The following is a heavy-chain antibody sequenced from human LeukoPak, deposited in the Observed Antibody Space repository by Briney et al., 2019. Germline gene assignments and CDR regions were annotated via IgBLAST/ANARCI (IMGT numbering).Heavy chain of an antibody. V-gene: IGHV3-23*01. CDR1: GFTFSESP. J-gene: IGHJ4*02. CDR3: AKGGNYAPLDY. CDR2: ISTSGSDT. Sequence: GGSLRLSCEASGFTFSESPMTWVRQAPGKGLEWVSAISTSGSDTIYTDSVKDRFTISRDNSKNTLYLQMNSLRAEDTAVYYCAKGGNYAPLDYWGQGTLVTVSS. D-gene: IGHD1-7*01.